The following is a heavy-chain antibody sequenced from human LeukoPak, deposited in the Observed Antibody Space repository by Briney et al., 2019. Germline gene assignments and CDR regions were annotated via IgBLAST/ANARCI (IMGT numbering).Heavy chain of an antibody. D-gene: IGHD2-2*01. CDR3: AREGIVVVPTANELDY. V-gene: IGHV3-33*01. CDR2: IWYDGSNK. J-gene: IGHJ4*02. CDR1: GFTFGSYG. Sequence: PGRSLRLSCAASGFTFGSYGMHWVRQAPGKGLEWVAVIWYDGSNKYYADSVKGRFTISRDNSKNTLYLQMNSLRAEDTAVYYCAREGIVVVPTANELDYWGQGTLVTVSS.